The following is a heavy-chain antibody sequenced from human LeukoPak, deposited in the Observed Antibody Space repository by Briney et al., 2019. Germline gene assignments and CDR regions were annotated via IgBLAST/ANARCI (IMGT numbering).Heavy chain of an antibody. CDR3: ARHATTIGGFDY. Sequence: SETLSLTCTVSGGSISSSSYYWGWIRQPPGKGLEWIGSIYYSGSTYYNPSLKSRVTISVDTSKNQFSLKLSSATAADTAVYYCARHATTIGGFDYWGQGTLVTVSS. D-gene: IGHD3-22*01. J-gene: IGHJ4*02. CDR1: GGSISSSSYY. V-gene: IGHV4-39*01. CDR2: IYYSGST.